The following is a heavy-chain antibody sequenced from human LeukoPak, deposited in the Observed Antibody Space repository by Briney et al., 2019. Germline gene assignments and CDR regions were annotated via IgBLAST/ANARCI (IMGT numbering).Heavy chain of an antibody. D-gene: IGHD3-3*01. CDR1: GFTFSSYG. V-gene: IGHV3-33*01. J-gene: IGHJ4*02. Sequence: GRSLRLSCAASGFTFSSYGMHWVRQAPGKGLEWVAVIWYDGSNKYYADSVKGRFTISRDNSKNTLYLQMNSLRAEDTAVYYCARTIFGVVIRGYFDYWGQGILVTVSS. CDR2: IWYDGSNK. CDR3: ARTIFGVVIRGYFDY.